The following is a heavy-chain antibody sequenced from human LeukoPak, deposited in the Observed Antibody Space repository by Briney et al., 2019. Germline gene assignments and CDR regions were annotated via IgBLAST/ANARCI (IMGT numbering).Heavy chain of an antibody. CDR2: VKHDGSEK. CDR1: GFTFSNYW. J-gene: IGHJ3*02. CDR3: ARDFGTTVTTFGAVDI. Sequence: TGGSLRLSCAASGFTFSNYWMSWVRQAPGKGLEWVANVKHDGSEKFYVDSVKGRFTISRDNAKNSLYLQMNSLRAEDTAVYYCARDFGTTVTTFGAVDIWGQGTKVIVSS. V-gene: IGHV3-7*01. D-gene: IGHD4-17*01.